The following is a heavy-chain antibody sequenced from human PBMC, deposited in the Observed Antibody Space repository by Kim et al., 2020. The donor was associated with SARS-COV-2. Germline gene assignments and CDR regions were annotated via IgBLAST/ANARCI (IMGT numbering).Heavy chain of an antibody. CDR3: ARARPALATFDY. D-gene: IGHD6-19*01. CDR2: IFDSGST. J-gene: IGHJ4*02. V-gene: IGHV4-59*01. CDR1: GGSISSYY. Sequence: SETLSLTCTVSGGSISSYYWTWIRQPPGKGLEWIGYIFDSGSTNYNPSLKSRVTISMDTSKNQFSLKLSSVTPADTAIYYCARARPALATFDYWGQGTL.